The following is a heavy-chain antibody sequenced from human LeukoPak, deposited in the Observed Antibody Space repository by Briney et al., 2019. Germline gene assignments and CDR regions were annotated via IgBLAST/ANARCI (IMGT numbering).Heavy chain of an antibody. CDR2: IKSDGSSA. CDR1: GFTFSGYW. Sequence: PGGSLRLSCAASGFTFSGYWMHWVRHAPGKGLVWVSLIKSDGSSAMYADSVKGRFSISRDNAKNTLYLQMNSLRAEDTAVYFCAREVASAAFDYWGQGTPVTVSS. J-gene: IGHJ4*02. CDR3: AREVASAAFDY. V-gene: IGHV3-74*03. D-gene: IGHD5-12*01.